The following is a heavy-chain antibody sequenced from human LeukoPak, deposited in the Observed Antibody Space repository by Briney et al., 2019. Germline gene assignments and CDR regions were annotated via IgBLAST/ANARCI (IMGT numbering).Heavy chain of an antibody. CDR2: ISFDGSDH. D-gene: IGHD1-1*01. CDR1: GFTFSHHG. CDR3: AKGGTPSYNWFDP. Sequence: GGSLRLSCAATGFTFSHHGMHWVRQAPGKGLEWVAAISFDGSDHYYADSVKGRFTISRDNSKNTLYLQMNSLRAEDTAVYYCAKGGTPSYNWFDPWGQGTLVTVSS. J-gene: IGHJ5*02. V-gene: IGHV3-30*18.